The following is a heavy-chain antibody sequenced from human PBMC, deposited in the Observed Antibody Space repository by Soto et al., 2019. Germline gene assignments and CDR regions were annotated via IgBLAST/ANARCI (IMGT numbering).Heavy chain of an antibody. CDR1: GGSISSGGYY. CDR2: IYYSGST. CDR3: ARGRIYCSGGSCPLDWFDP. V-gene: IGHV4-31*03. D-gene: IGHD2-15*01. Sequence: PSETLSLTCTVSGGSISSGGYYWSWIRQHPGKGLEWIGYIYYSGSTYYNPSLKSRVTISVDTSKNQFSLKLSSVTAADTAVYYCARGRIYCSGGSCPLDWFDPWGQGTLVTVS. J-gene: IGHJ5*02.